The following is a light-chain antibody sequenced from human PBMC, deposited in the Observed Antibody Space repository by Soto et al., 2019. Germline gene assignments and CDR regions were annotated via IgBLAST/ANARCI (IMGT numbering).Light chain of an antibody. Sequence: DIQMTQSPSTLSASVGDRVTITCRASQSISSWLAWYQQKPGKAPKLLIYDATSLESGVPSRFSCSGSGTEFTLTISSLQTADFATYYCQQYNSYNTFGQGTKLEIK. CDR3: QQYNSYNT. V-gene: IGKV1-5*01. CDR2: DAT. J-gene: IGKJ2*01. CDR1: QSISSW.